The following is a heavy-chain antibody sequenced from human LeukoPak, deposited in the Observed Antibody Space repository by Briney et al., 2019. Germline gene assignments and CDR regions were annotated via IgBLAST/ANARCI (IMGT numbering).Heavy chain of an antibody. J-gene: IGHJ2*01. CDR2: ISNSGGST. CDR3: AKDRTVGASYWYFDL. Sequence: GGSLRLSCAASGFTFSSYAMSWVRQAPGKGLEWVSGISNSGGSTYYADSVKGRFTISRDNSKNTLYLQMNSLRAEDTAVYYCAKDRTVGASYWYFDLWGRGTLVTVSS. CDR1: GFTFSSYA. D-gene: IGHD1-26*01. V-gene: IGHV3-23*01.